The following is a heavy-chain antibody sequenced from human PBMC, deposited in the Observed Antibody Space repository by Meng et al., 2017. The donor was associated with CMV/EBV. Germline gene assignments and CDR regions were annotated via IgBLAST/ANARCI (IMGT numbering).Heavy chain of an antibody. D-gene: IGHD5/OR15-5a*01. Sequence: SGFTFRTYTMHWVRQAPGKGLEWVAVIGHDAIHKYYAGSVKDRFTISRDDAENTLYLQMNNLRVEDTAVYYCARDFVSGPPDYLDHWGHGTLVTVSS. CDR3: ARDFVSGPPDYLDH. CDR2: IGHDAIHK. CDR1: GFTFRTYT. J-gene: IGHJ4*01. V-gene: IGHV3-30*04.